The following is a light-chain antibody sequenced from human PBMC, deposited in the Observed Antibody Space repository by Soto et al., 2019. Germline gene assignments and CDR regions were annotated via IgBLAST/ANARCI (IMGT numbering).Light chain of an antibody. CDR3: QQYDNLHHSGGPFT. CDR2: DAS. Sequence: DIPITQSPSSLSASVGERVSITCQARQDISNSLNWYQQKPGKAPNLLLYDASNLETWIPSSFSRNGAVTDCTFTINTLQPEDMATYYCQQYDNLHHSGGPFTFGPGTKVVIK. V-gene: IGKV1-33*01. J-gene: IGKJ3*01. CDR1: QDISNS.